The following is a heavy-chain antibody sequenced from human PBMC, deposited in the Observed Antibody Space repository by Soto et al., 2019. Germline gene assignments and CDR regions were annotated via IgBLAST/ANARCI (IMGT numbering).Heavy chain of an antibody. V-gene: IGHV3-30*03. D-gene: IGHD3-22*01. Sequence: PGGSLRLSCAASGFTFSSYGMHWVRQAPGKGLEWVAVISYDGSNKYYADSVKGRFTISRDNSKNTLYLQMNSLRAEDTAVYYCARGVPYYYDSSGYPSPRFYFDYWGQGTLVTVSS. CDR2: ISYDGSNK. J-gene: IGHJ4*02. CDR3: ARGVPYYYDSSGYPSPRFYFDY. CDR1: GFTFSSYG.